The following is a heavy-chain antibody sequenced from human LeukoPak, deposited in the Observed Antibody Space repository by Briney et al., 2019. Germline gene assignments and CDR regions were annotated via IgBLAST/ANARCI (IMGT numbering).Heavy chain of an antibody. CDR3: ARASGYSYGTAYYFDY. D-gene: IGHD5-18*01. CDR2: ISSSGSTI. CDR1: GFTFSDYY. Sequence: PGGSLRLSRAASGFTFSDYYMSWIRQAPGKGLEWVSYISSSGSTIYYADSVKGRFTISRDNAKNSLYLQMNSLRAEDTAVYYCARASGYSYGTAYYFDYWGQGTLVTVSS. J-gene: IGHJ4*02. V-gene: IGHV3-11*04.